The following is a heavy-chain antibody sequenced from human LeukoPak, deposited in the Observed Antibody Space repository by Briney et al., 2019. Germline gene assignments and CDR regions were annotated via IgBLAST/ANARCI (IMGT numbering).Heavy chain of an antibody. CDR3: ARASYDILTGYSFPDAFDI. Sequence: ASVKVSCKASGYTFTSYDINWVRQATGQGREWMGWMNPNIGNTGYAQKFQRRDTMTRNPFIRTAYMEVRSLRSEDTAVYYCARASYDILTGYSFPDAFDIWGQGTMVTVSS. CDR2: MNPNIGNT. J-gene: IGHJ3*02. CDR1: GYTFTSYD. D-gene: IGHD3-9*01. V-gene: IGHV1-8*01.